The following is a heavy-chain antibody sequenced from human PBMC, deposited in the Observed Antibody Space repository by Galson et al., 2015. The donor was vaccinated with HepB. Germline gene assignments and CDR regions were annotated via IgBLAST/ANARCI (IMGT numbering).Heavy chain of an antibody. V-gene: IGHV1-58*01. CDR3: AAERHYDVWSSYSGGAFDI. D-gene: IGHD3-3*01. Sequence: SVKVSCKASGFTFTSSAVQWVRQARGQRLEWIGWIVVGSGNTNYAQKFQERVTITRDMSTSTAYMELSSLRSEDTAVYYCAAERHYDVWSSYSGGAFDIWGQGTMVTVSS. CDR2: IVVGSGNT. J-gene: IGHJ3*02. CDR1: GFTFTSSA.